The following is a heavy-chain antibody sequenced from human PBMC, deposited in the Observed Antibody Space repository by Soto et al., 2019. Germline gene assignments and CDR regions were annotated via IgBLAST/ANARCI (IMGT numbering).Heavy chain of an antibody. CDR3: ARSDIVVVPAAPVDY. D-gene: IGHD2-2*01. Sequence: XSVKSSCKASVYTFTSYGIRWVRQAPGQGLEWMGWISAYNGNTNYAQKLQGRVTMTTDTSTSTAYMELRSLRSDDTAVYYCARSDIVVVPAAPVDYSGQGPLVTVSS. V-gene: IGHV1-18*04. CDR1: VYTFTSYG. J-gene: IGHJ4*02. CDR2: ISAYNGNT.